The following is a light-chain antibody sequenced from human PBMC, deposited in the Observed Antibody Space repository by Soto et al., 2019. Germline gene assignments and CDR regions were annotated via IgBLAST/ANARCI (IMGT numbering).Light chain of an antibody. J-gene: IGKJ3*01. Sequence: EIVMTQSPATLSVSPGERATLSCRASQSVSSNLAWYQQKPGQAPRLLIYGASIRATGIPARFSGSGSGTEFTLTISSLQSEDFAFYYCQKYNNWPPFFGPGTKGDTK. V-gene: IGKV3D-15*01. CDR2: GAS. CDR3: QKYNNWPPF. CDR1: QSVSSN.